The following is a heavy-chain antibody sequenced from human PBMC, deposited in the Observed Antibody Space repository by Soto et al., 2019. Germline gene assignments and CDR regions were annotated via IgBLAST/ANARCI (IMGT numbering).Heavy chain of an antibody. CDR3: ATMPLFVAVSGRLDY. CDR2: FGPEDAET. D-gene: IGHD6-19*01. V-gene: IGHV1-24*01. CDR1: GYTLTELS. Sequence: ASVKVSCKVSGYTLTELSMHWVRQTPGKGLEWMGNFGPEDAETIFAQKFQGRVTLTADTSTHTAYMELNSLRSEDTAVYYCATMPLFVAVSGRLDYWGQGTLVTVYS. J-gene: IGHJ4*02.